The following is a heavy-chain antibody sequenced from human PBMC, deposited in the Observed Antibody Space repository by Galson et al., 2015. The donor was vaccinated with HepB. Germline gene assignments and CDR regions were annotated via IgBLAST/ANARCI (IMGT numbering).Heavy chain of an antibody. CDR2: ISYDGTKK. D-gene: IGHD6-25*01. V-gene: IGHV3-30-3*01. CDR1: GFTFSTFA. CDR3: ARPPEERLTCGGIDS. Sequence: SLRLSCAASGFTFSTFAMHWVRQAPGRGLEWVADISYDGTKKYYTDSVKGRFTISRDNSKNTLYLQMNSLRAEDTAVYYCARPPEERLTCGGIDSWGQGTLVTVSS. J-gene: IGHJ4*02.